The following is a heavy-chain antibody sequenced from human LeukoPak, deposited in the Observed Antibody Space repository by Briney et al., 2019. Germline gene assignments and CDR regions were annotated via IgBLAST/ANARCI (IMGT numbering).Heavy chain of an antibody. J-gene: IGHJ4*02. D-gene: IGHD6-6*01. CDR1: GYSVSGSY. CDR2: IYYTGDT. CDR3: ARHTYARPFDF. V-gene: IGHV4-59*08. Sequence: SETLSLTCSVSGYSVSGSYWSWIRQPPGKGLEWIGYIYYTGDTNSNPSLKSRVIISLDTSKNQVSLQVTSVTAADTAVYYCARHTYARPFDFWGQGTLVTVSS.